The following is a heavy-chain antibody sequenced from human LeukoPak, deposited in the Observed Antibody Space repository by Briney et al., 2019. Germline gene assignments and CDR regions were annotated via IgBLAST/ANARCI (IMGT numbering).Heavy chain of an antibody. Sequence: ASVTVSCKTSGYXFTNYYVHWVRQAPGQGLEWMGYIVPDSGGADYDQKFQGRVTMTRDKSISTVYMELSSLRSDDTAVYYCSTEDKYCSGANCGKYWGQGTLVTVSS. V-gene: IGHV1-2*02. CDR2: IVPDSGGA. D-gene: IGHD2-15*01. J-gene: IGHJ4*02. CDR1: GYXFTNYY. CDR3: STEDKYCSGANCGKY.